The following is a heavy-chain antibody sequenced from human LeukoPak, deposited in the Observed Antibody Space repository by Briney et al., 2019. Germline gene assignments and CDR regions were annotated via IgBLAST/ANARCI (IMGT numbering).Heavy chain of an antibody. CDR1: GYTFTSYD. CDR2: MNPNSGNT. J-gene: IGHJ4*02. CDR3: ATVVDILTGYYPSPFDY. V-gene: IGHV1-8*01. D-gene: IGHD3-9*01. Sequence: ASVKVSCKASGYTFTSYDINWVRQATGQGLEWMGWMNPNSGNTGYAQKFQGRVTMTRNTSISTAYMELSSLRSEDTAVYYCATVVDILTGYYPSPFDYWGQGTLVTVSS.